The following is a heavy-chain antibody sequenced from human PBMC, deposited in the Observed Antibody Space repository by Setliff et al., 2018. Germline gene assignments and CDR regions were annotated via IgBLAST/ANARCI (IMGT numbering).Heavy chain of an antibody. D-gene: IGHD3-9*01. CDR1: GASITSYY. V-gene: IGHV4-59*08. J-gene: IGHJ6*04. CDR3: ARHALSFDSAWDV. Sequence: PSETLSLTCSVSGASITSYYWSWIRQPPGKGLEWIAYIHNNGIIKYNPALKSRVTISLDTSKNQFSLNLNSATAADTAVYYCARHALSFDSAWDVWGKGTTVTVSS. CDR2: IHNNGII.